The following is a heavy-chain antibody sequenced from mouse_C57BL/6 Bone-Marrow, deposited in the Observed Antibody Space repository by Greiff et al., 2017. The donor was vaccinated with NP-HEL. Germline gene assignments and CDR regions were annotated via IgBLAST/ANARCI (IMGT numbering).Heavy chain of an antibody. D-gene: IGHD2-4*01. Sequence: QVQLKQPGAELVRPGSSVKLSCKASGYTFTSYWMDWVKQRPGQGLEWIGNIYPSDSETHYNQKFKDKATLTVDKSSSTAYMQLSSLTSEDSAVYYCARLDDYDGDYWGQGTTLTVSS. V-gene: IGHV1-61*01. CDR2: IYPSDSET. J-gene: IGHJ2*01. CDR1: GYTFTSYW. CDR3: ARLDDYDGDY.